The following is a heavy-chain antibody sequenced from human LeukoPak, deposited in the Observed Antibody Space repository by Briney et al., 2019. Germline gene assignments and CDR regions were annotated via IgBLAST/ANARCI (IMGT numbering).Heavy chain of an antibody. D-gene: IGHD6-13*01. CDR2: ISAYNGNT. V-gene: IGHV1-18*01. J-gene: IGHJ4*02. CDR1: GYTFTSYG. CDR3: ARDRLRARIAAAGTGGGYGGNFGY. Sequence: GASVKVSCKASGYTFTSYGISWVRQAPGQGLEWMGWISAYNGNTNYAQKLQGRVTMTTDTSTSTAYMELSRLRSDDTAVYYCARDRLRARIAAAGTGGGYGGNFGYWGQGTLVTVSS.